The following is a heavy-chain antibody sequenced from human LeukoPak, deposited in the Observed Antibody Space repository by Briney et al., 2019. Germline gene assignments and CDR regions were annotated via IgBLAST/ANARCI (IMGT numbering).Heavy chain of an antibody. CDR3: AKDAYGDYGVYYYYGMDV. CDR2: ISGSGGST. CDR1: GFTFSSYA. J-gene: IGHJ6*04. V-gene: IGHV3-23*01. D-gene: IGHD4-17*01. Sequence: GGSLRLSCAASGFTFSSYAMSWVRQAPGKGLEWVSAISGSGGSTYYADSVKGRFTISRDNSKDTLYLQMNSLRAEDTAVYYCAKDAYGDYGVYYYYGMDVWGKGTTVTVSS.